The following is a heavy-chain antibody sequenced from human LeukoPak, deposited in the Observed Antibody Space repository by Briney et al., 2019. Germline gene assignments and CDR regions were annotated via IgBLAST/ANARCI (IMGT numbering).Heavy chain of an antibody. Sequence: PGGSLRLSCAASQFTFSSYSMNWVRQAPGKGLEWVSYISSFSGTINYADSVKGRFTISRDNAKNSLYLQMNSLRAEDTAVYYCARDQGGVGYWGQGTLVTVSS. CDR2: ISSFSGTI. D-gene: IGHD3-16*01. CDR1: QFTFSSYS. J-gene: IGHJ4*02. V-gene: IGHV3-48*01. CDR3: ARDQGGVGY.